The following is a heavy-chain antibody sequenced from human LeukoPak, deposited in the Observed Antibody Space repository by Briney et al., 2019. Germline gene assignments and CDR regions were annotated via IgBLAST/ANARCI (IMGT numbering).Heavy chain of an antibody. Sequence: PSETLSLTCTVSVDSISSYYWSWIRQPPGKGLEWLGYIYYSGSTNYNPSLKSRVTISVDTSKNQCSLKLSSVTAADTAVYYCARDSGDYVVYWGQGTLVTVSS. D-gene: IGHD4-17*01. V-gene: IGHV4-59*01. CDR1: VDSISSYY. CDR2: IYYSGST. J-gene: IGHJ4*02. CDR3: ARDSGDYVVY.